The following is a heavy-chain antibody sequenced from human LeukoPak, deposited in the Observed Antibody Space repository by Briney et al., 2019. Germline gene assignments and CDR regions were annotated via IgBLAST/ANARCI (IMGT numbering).Heavy chain of an antibody. CDR3: ARDPGGNEYYGGYFDD. J-gene: IGHJ4*02. V-gene: IGHV4-4*07. CDR2: IYGSRST. Sequence: SETLSLTCTVSGDSIIGSYWKWIRQPAGKGLELVGRIYGSRSTNYTPSLKSRVAMSGDMSKHAFSMKLTSVTAADSAVYYCARDPGGNEYYGGYFDDWGQGTPVTVSS. CDR1: GDSIIGSY. D-gene: IGHD4-23*01.